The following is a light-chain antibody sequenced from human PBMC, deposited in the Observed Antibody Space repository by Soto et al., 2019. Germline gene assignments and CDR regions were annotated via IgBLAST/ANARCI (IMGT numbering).Light chain of an antibody. CDR2: GAS. CDR3: HQYNNWPKWT. Sequence: EIVMTQSPATLSGSPGERATLSCRASQSVSNNLAWYQERPGQAPRLLIYGASTRATGVPARFSGSGSGTEFTLTISSLQSEDFTVYYCHQYNNWPKWTFGQGTKVEIK. J-gene: IGKJ1*01. CDR1: QSVSNN. V-gene: IGKV3-15*01.